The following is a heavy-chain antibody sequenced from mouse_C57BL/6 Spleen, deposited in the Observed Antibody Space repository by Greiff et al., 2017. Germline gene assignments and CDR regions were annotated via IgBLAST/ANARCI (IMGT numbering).Heavy chain of an antibody. D-gene: IGHD1-1*01. J-gene: IGHJ4*01. CDR1: GFTFSSYA. CDR3: ARDWAVVGGMDY. V-gene: IGHV5-4*01. Sequence: EVKLVESGGGLVKPGGSLKLSCAASGFTFSSYAMSWVRQTPEKRLEWVATISDGGSYTYYPDNVKGRFTTSRDNAKNNLYLQMSHLKSEDTAMYYCARDWAVVGGMDYWGQGTSVTVSS. CDR2: ISDGGSYT.